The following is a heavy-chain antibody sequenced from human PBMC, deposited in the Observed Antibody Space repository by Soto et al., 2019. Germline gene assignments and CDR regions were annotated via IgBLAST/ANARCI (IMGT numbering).Heavy chain of an antibody. CDR2: LIPIYDEP. CDR1: GFTFNVYG. CDR3: ARVRDPHLDHYGLDV. J-gene: IGHJ6*02. Sequence: VQLVQAGAEVKNPGSSVRVSCKTSGFTFNVYGIHWVRQAPGQGLEWMGGLIPIYDEPNYAQKFQGRVTITADKSTTTVYLELRSLRSEDTAVYFCARVRDPHLDHYGLDVWGQGTTITVSS. V-gene: IGHV1-69*06.